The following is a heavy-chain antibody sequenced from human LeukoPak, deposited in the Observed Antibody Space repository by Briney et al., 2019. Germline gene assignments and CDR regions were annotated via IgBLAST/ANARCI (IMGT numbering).Heavy chain of an antibody. CDR1: GYTFTSYY. CDR3: ARLLLGGATPHFDY. D-gene: IGHD1-26*01. Sequence: ASVKVSCKASGYTFTSYYMHWVRQAPGQGLEWMGGIIPIFGTANYAQKFQGRVTITADESTSTAYMELSSLRSEDTAVYYCARLLLGGATPHFDYWGQGTLVTVSS. J-gene: IGHJ4*02. V-gene: IGHV1-69*13. CDR2: IIPIFGTA.